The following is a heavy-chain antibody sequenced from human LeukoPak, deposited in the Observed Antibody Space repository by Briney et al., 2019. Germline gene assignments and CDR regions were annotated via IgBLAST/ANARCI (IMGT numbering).Heavy chain of an antibody. V-gene: IGHV3-74*01. Sequence: GGSLRLSCTASGFSFSGHWMHWARQLPGKGLVWVSRISPSGSTTSYADSVKGRFTVSRDNAKNTLYLQVNNLRAEDTAVYYCARGPNSNWSGLDFWGQGTLLTVSS. J-gene: IGHJ4*02. CDR3: ARGPNSNWSGLDF. D-gene: IGHD6-6*01. CDR2: ISPSGSTT. CDR1: GFSFSGHW.